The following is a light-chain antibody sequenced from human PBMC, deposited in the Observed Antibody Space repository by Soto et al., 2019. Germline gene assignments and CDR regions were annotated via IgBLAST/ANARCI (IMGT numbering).Light chain of an antibody. Sequence: QSVLTQPPSASGTPGQRVTISCSGSSSNIGSNYVYWYQQLPGTAPKLLIYSNNQRPSGVPDRFSGSKSGTSASLAISGLRSEDEADYYCAAWEDSLSGGVSGGGTKVTVL. CDR2: SNN. J-gene: IGLJ3*02. CDR3: AAWEDSLSGGV. CDR1: SSNIGSNY. V-gene: IGLV1-47*02.